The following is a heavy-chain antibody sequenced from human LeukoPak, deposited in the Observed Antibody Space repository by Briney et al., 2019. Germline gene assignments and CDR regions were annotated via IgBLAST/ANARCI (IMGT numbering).Heavy chain of an antibody. V-gene: IGHV3-53*03. Sequence: GGSLRLSCSACTFTVSTNYMSWVRQAPGKGLEWVSVIYSDGTTYYADSVKGRFTISRDNSKNTVYLQMNSLRAEDTAVYYCARGVKAFVDHGAFDVWGQRTMVTLSS. CDR3: ARGVKAFVDHGAFDV. D-gene: IGHD1-14*01. CDR1: TFTVSTNY. J-gene: IGHJ3*01. CDR2: IYSDGTT.